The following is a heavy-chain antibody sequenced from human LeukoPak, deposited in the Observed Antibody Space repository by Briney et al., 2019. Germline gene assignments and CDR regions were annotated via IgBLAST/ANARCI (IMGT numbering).Heavy chain of an antibody. D-gene: IGHD6-13*01. CDR3: ARPGASSPGNWFAS. V-gene: IGHV1-3*04. J-gene: IGHJ5*01. Sequence: PGASVTVSCTASGYTFTNHAMHWVRQAPGPGLEWMGWINTADGNTKYSQKFQGRVTITRDTSASIVYLELTSLRSEDTAVYYCARPGASSPGNWFASWGQGTLVTVSS. CDR1: GYTFTNHA. CDR2: INTADGNT.